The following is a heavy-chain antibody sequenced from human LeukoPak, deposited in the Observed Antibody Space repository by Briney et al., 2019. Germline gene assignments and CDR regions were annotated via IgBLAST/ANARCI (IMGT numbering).Heavy chain of an antibody. J-gene: IGHJ4*02. V-gene: IGHV3-11*05. Sequence: GGSLRLSCAASGFTFSDYYMSWLRQAPGKGLEWVSYISSSSSYTNYADSVKGRFTISRDNAKNSLYLQMNSLRAEDTAVYYCARDYGFFHLGGTVDYWGQGTLVTVSS. CDR2: ISSSSSYT. D-gene: IGHD3-16*01. CDR1: GFTFSDYY. CDR3: ARDYGFFHLGGTVDY.